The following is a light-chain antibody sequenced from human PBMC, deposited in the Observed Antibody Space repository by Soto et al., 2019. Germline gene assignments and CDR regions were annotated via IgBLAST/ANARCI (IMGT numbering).Light chain of an antibody. CDR2: ATS. Sequence: DTQMTQSPSSLSASVGDRISITCRASQTVSTYLNWYQQKPGKAPTLLISATSTLQSGVPSRFRGSGSGTEFTLTITSLQPEDFATDYCQQTYTPPRTFGQGTKVAIK. V-gene: IGKV1-39*01. J-gene: IGKJ1*01. CDR1: QTVSTY. CDR3: QQTYTPPRT.